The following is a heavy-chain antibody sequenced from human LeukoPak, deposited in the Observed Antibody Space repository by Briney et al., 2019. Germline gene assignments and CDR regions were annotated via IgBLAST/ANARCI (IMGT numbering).Heavy chain of an antibody. CDR2: ISSSGSTI. D-gene: IGHD3-10*02. J-gene: IGHJ6*04. V-gene: IGHV3-48*03. CDR1: GFTFISYK. CDR3: AELGITMIGGV. Sequence: GGSLRLSCAPPGFTFISYKMNWVRQLPGKGLEWVSYISSSGSTIYYADSVKGRFTISRDNAKNSLYLQMNSLRAEDTAVYYCAELGITMIGGVWGKGTTVTISS.